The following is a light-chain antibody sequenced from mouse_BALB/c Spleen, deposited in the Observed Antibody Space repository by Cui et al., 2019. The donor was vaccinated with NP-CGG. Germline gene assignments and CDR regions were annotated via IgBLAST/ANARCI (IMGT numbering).Light chain of an antibody. CDR1: TGAVIISNY. CDR2: GTN. J-gene: IGLJ1*01. CDR3: ALWYSNHWV. Sequence: QAVLTQESALTTPPGETVTLTCRSSTGAVIISNYANWVQEKPDHLFTGLIGGTNNRAPGVPARFSGSLIGDKAALTITGAQTEDEAIYFCALWYSNHWVFGGGTKLTVL. V-gene: IGLV1*01.